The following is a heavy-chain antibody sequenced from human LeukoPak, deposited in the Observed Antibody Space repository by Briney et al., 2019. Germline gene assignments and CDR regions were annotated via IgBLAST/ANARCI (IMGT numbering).Heavy chain of an antibody. D-gene: IGHD3-22*01. V-gene: IGHV3-23*01. CDR1: GFTLSSYA. J-gene: IGHJ4*02. Sequence: GGSLRLSCAASGFTLSSYAMSWVRQAPGKGLEWDSAISGSGGSTYYADSVKGRFTISRDNSKNTLYLQMNSLRAEDTAVYYCAKDSYDSSGYYPGGYWGQGTLVTVSS. CDR2: ISGSGGST. CDR3: AKDSYDSSGYYPGGY.